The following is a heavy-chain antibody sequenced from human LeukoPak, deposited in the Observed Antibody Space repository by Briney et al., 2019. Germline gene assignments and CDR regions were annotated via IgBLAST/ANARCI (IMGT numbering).Heavy chain of an antibody. V-gene: IGHV1-24*01. CDR1: GYTLTELS. CDR3: ATEGVYSGSY. D-gene: IGHD5-12*01. CDR2: FDPEDGET. J-gene: IGHJ4*02. Sequence: GAPVKVSCKVSGYTLTELSMHWERQAPGKGLEWMGGFDPEDGETIYAQKFQGRVTITEDTSTDTAYMEPSSLRSEDTAVYYCATEGVYSGSYWGQGTLVTVSS.